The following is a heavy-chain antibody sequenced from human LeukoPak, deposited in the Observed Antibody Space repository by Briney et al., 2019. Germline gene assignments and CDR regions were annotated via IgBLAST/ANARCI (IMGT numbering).Heavy chain of an antibody. CDR2: IYYSGST. J-gene: IGHJ1*01. V-gene: IGHV4-59*01. CDR1: GGSISSYY. Sequence: PSETLSLTCTVSGGSISSYYWSWIRLPPGKGLEWIGYIYYSGSTNYIPSLKSRVTISVDTSRNQFSLRLSSVTAADTAVYYCARGGTLWYFQHWGQGTLVTVSS. CDR3: ARGGTLWYFQH. D-gene: IGHD3-10*01.